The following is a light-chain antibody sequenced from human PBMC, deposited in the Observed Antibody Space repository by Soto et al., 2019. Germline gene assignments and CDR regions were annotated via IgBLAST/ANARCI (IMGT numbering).Light chain of an antibody. V-gene: IGKV3-11*01. CDR2: DTS. CDR3: KQRCSWPPT. CDR1: QSVSRY. J-gene: IGKJ4*01. Sequence: EIGLTQSPATLSLSPGERATLSCRASQSVSRYLAWYQQKPGQAPRLLIHDTSTRATGVTDTFSGSGSGTELTLSIRYLEPEDSAMYYCKQRCSWPPTFGGGNHVEIK.